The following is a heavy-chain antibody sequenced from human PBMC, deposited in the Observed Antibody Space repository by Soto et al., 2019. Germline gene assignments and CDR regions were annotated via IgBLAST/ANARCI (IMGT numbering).Heavy chain of an antibody. CDR3: ATWHEREHAYDV. CDR1: GLTVSGKKY. V-gene: IGHV3-53*01. D-gene: IGHD1-1*01. CDR2: LYDVDGS. J-gene: IGHJ3*01. Sequence: GSLRVSAAASGLTVSGKKYVAWVRQAPGKGLEWVSALYDVDGSFYSDSVKGRFTTSSDSSKTTVYLQMNDLRPADTAVYYCATWHEREHAYDVWGQGTTVTVSS.